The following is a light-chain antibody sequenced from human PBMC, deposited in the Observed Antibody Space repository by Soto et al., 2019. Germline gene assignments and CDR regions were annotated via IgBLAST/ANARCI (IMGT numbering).Light chain of an antibody. J-gene: IGLJ3*02. Sequence: QSALTQPPSVSGAPGQRVTISCTGSSSNIGAGYDVHWYQQRPGTAPKLLIFGNINRPSGVPDRFSGSKSGTSASLAITGLQAEDEGDYYCAAWDDSLSWVFGGGTKLTVL. CDR1: SSNIGAGYD. CDR2: GNI. CDR3: AAWDDSLSWV. V-gene: IGLV1-40*01.